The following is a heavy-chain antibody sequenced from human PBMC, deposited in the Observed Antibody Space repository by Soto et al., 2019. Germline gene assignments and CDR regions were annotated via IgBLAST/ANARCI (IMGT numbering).Heavy chain of an antibody. J-gene: IGHJ4*02. CDR2: FSAGGRA. CDR3: AKESMPQHYGETLFDS. Sequence: QLLESGGGLVQPGGSLRLSCEASGFSFSSYALSWVRQAPGKGLEWVSTFSAGGRAYYADSVKGRFTIAKDTSKNTLPLQASSLRAEDTAVYYCAKESMPQHYGETLFDSWGQGTRVTVSS. V-gene: IGHV3-23*01. D-gene: IGHD4-17*01. CDR1: GFSFSSYA.